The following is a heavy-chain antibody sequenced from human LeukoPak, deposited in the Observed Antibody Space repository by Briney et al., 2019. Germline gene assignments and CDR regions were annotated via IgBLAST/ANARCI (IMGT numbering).Heavy chain of an antibody. V-gene: IGHV3-30*01. CDR2: ISYDGGNT. CDR1: GFTFSSYA. CDR3: ARDSTYYYGSGSSGPHYFDY. Sequence: GGSLRLSCAASGFTFSSYAMHWVRQAPGKGLEWVAVISYDGGNTYYADSVKGRFTISRDNSKNTLYLQLNSLRAEDTAVYYCARDSTYYYGSGSSGPHYFDYWGQGTLVIVSS. J-gene: IGHJ4*02. D-gene: IGHD3-10*01.